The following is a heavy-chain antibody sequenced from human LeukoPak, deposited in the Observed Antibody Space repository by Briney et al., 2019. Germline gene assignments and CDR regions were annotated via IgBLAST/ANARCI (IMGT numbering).Heavy chain of an antibody. CDR1: GVSISSGSY. D-gene: IGHD4-17*01. CDR2: IYQSGIT. CDR3: ARPRTTMTTYGAFDI. Sequence: PSETLSLTCAVSGVSISSGSYWVWIRRPPGKGLEWIASIYQSGITYYNPSLKSRVTISVDSSKSQFSLRVTSVTAADTAVYYCARPRTTMTTYGAFDIWGQGTMVTVSS. V-gene: IGHV4-38-2*01. J-gene: IGHJ3*02.